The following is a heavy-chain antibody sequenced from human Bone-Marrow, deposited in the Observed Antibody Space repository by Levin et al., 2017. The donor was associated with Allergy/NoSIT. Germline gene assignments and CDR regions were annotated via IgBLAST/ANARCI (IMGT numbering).Heavy chain of an antibody. CDR1: GGTFSSYA. V-gene: IGHV1-69*06. J-gene: IGHJ6*02. CDR3: ARAMVRGVMGPYGMDV. D-gene: IGHD3-10*01. CDR2: IIPIFGTA. Sequence: SVKVSCKASGGTFSSYAISWVRQAPGQGLEWMGGIIPIFGTANYAQKFQGRVTITADKSTSTAYMELSSLRSEDTAVYYCARAMVRGVMGPYGMDVWGQGTTVTVSS.